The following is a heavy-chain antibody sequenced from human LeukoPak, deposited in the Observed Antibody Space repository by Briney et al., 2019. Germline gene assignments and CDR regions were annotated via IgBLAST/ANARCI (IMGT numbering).Heavy chain of an antibody. D-gene: IGHD3-10*01. J-gene: IGHJ4*02. Sequence: PGGSLRLSCAASGLTVTNAWMHWFRQAPGKGLEWVGFTRSKAYGGTTEYAASVKGRFIISRDDSKNIAYLQMNSLKTEDTAVYYCTRCYGSGTPDDYWGQGTLVTVSS. CDR1: GLTVTNAW. V-gene: IGHV3-49*03. CDR2: TRSKAYGGTT. CDR3: TRCYGSGTPDDY.